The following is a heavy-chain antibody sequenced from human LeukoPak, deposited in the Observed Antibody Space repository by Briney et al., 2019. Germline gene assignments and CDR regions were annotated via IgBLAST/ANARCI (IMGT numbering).Heavy chain of an antibody. J-gene: IGHJ4*02. CDR1: GGTFSSYA. D-gene: IGHD2/OR15-2a*01. CDR2: IIPIFGTA. CDR3: ESRSTRSY. Sequence: SVKVSCKASGGTFSSYAISWVRQAPGQGLEWMGGIIPIFGTANYAQKFQGRVTTTADKSTSTAYMELSSLRSEDTAVYYCESRSTRSYWGQGTLVTVSS. V-gene: IGHV1-69*06.